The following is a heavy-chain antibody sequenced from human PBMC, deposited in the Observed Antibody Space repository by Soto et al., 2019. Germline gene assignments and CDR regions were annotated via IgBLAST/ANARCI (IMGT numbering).Heavy chain of an antibody. CDR1: GYSFTSYW. V-gene: IGHV5-51*01. J-gene: IGHJ4*02. CDR3: ARQPLTSSWYVDY. CDR2: IYPGDSDT. Sequence: GESLKISCKGSGYSFTSYWIGWVRQMPGKGLEWMGIIYPGDSDTRYSPSFQGQVTISADKSISTAYLQWSSLKASDTAMYYGARQPLTSSWYVDYWGQGTLVPVAS. D-gene: IGHD6-13*01.